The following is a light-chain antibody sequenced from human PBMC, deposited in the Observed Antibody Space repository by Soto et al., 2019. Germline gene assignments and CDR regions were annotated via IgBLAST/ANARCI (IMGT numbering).Light chain of an antibody. CDR3: QQYGNSPQT. Sequence: TQCRSTLSGYLGERVTITCRASQTISNNIYLAWYQQKPGQAPRLLIYGASSRATGIPNRFSGSGSGTDFTLTISRLEPEDFAVYYCQQYGNSPQTFGQGTKVDIK. CDR1: QTISNNIY. CDR2: GAS. V-gene: IGKV3-20*01. J-gene: IGKJ1*01.